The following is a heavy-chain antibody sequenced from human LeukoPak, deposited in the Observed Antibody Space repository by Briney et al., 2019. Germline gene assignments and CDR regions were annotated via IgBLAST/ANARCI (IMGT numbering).Heavy chain of an antibody. CDR1: GFTLCSYA. CDR3: AKVKGIAVARPDAFDI. V-gene: IGHV3-23*01. D-gene: IGHD6-19*01. CDR2: ISGSGGST. J-gene: IGHJ3*02. Sequence: GGALRLSCAASGFTLCSYAMSWGRQAPGEGLGWVSAISGSGGSTYYADSVEGRFTISRDNSKNTLYLQMNSLRAEDTAVYYCAKVKGIAVARPDAFDIWGQGTMVTVSS.